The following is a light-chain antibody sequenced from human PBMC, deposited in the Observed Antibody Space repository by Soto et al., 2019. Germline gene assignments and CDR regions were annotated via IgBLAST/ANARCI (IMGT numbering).Light chain of an antibody. J-gene: IGKJ2*01. Sequence: DIQLTQSPSSLSGSVGDRVTITCRASQTIHNYLNWYQQTPGKAPKLLIYAASNLRGGVPSRFSGGGYGTDVTISINSLQPEDFATYDCQESFSPLYTFGQGTMLDI. CDR2: AAS. CDR1: QTIHNY. V-gene: IGKV1-39*01. CDR3: QESFSPLYT.